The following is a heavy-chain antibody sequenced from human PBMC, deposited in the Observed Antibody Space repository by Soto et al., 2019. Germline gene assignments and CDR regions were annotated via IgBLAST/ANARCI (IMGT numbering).Heavy chain of an antibody. CDR1: GFTFSSYG. J-gene: IGHJ5*02. Sequence: PGGSLRLSCAASGFTFSSYGMHWVRQAPGKGLEWVAVISYDGSNKYYADSVKGRFTISRDNSKNTLYLQMNSLRSEDTAVYYCARLKQDYAVAWGQGTLVTVSS. CDR3: ARLKQDYAVA. D-gene: IGHD3-16*01. CDR2: ISYDGSNK. V-gene: IGHV3-30*03.